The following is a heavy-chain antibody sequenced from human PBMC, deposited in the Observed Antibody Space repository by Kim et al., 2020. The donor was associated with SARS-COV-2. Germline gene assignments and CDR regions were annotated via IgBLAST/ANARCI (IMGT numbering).Heavy chain of an antibody. CDR3: TREGPSFSRNSLDYYYYGMDV. J-gene: IGHJ6*02. CDR2: IYRGGST. CDR1: GFTVSSKY. Sequence: GGSLRLSCAASGFTVSSKYMTWVRQAPGKGLEWVSTIYRGGSTYYAVSVKGRFTISRDNSKNTLCLEMSSLRAEDTAVYYCTREGPSFSRNSLDYYYYGMDVWGQGTTVTVSS. V-gene: IGHV3-53*01. D-gene: IGHD4-4*01.